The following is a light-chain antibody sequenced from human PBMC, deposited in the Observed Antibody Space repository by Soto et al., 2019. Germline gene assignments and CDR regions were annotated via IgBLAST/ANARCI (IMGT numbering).Light chain of an antibody. V-gene: IGKV3-15*01. Sequence: MTQSPPPLSVSTGERVTLSCRSRQSVADNLAWFQQKPGQSPRLLIYGASTRATGIPARFSGSGSETDFTLTVSSLRSEDSAVYYCQQYNYWPITFGQGTRPEI. CDR1: QSVADN. CDR2: GAS. J-gene: IGKJ5*01. CDR3: QQYNYWPIT.